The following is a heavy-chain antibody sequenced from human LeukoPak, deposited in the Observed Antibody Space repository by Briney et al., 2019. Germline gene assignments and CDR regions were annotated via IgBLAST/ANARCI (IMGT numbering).Heavy chain of an antibody. CDR2: FDPEDGET. CDR3: ASPNPRITIFGVVIIPSYYGMDV. D-gene: IGHD3-3*01. Sequence: ASVKVSCKVSGYTLTELSMHWVRQAPGKGLEWMGGFDPEDGETIYAQKFQGRVTMTEDTSTDTAYMELSSLRSEDTAVYYCASPNPRITIFGVVIIPSYYGMDVWGQGTTVTVSS. V-gene: IGHV1-24*01. CDR1: GYTLTELS. J-gene: IGHJ6*02.